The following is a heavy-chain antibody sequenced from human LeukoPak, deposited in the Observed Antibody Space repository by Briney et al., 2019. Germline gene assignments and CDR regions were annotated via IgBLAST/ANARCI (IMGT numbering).Heavy chain of an antibody. CDR1: GFTFSSYG. D-gene: IGHD3-9*01. CDR3: AKDARPFEPHYYGMDV. J-gene: IGHJ6*02. Sequence: PGGSLRLSCAASGFTFSSYGMHWVRQAPGKGLEWVAVISYDGSNKYYADSVKGRFTISRDNSKNTLYLQMNSLRAEDTAVYYCAKDARPFEPHYYGMDVWGQGTTVTVSS. CDR2: ISYDGSNK. V-gene: IGHV3-30*18.